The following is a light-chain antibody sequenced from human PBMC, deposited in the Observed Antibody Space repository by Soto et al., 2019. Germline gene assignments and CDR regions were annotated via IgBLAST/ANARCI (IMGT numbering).Light chain of an antibody. V-gene: IGKV1-5*03. CDR2: KAS. CDR3: QQYNSFLYT. J-gene: IGKJ2*01. Sequence: DIPMTQSPSPLSAPVGYRVTFTSGASQSISNWLAWYQQKPGKAPKLLIYKASSLYSGVPSRFSGSGSGTEFTLTISSLQHEDFATYYCQQYNSFLYTFGQGTRVDIQ. CDR1: QSISNW.